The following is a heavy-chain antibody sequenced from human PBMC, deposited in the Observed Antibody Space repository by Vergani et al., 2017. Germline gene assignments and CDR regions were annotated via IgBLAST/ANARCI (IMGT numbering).Heavy chain of an antibody. Sequence: EVQLLESGGGLVQPGGSLRLTCAVSEFTFSNYAMNWVCQAPGKGREWVSGISGSGVSAYYTDSVKGRFTISRDNSKNMLFLQMNNLRTEDTAIYYCAKQYFVSGNYLFDYWGQGTLVTVSS. J-gene: IGHJ4*02. CDR1: EFTFSNYA. CDR3: AKQYFVSGNYLFDY. D-gene: IGHD3-10*01. CDR2: ISGSGVSA. V-gene: IGHV3-23*01.